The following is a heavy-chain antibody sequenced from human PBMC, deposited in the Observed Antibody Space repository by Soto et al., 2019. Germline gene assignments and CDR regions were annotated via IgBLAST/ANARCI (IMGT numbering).Heavy chain of an antibody. Sequence: SETVSLTCAVSGGSISSSNWWSCVRQPPGKGLEWIWEIYHSGSTNYNPSLKSRVTISVDKSKNQFSLKLSSVTAADTAVYYCERVGAIKIFGVEPRAPKEQTPYGTDVSGQGTTVTVSS. CDR1: GGSISSSNW. D-gene: IGHD3-3*01. V-gene: IGHV4-4*02. CDR2: IYHSGST. J-gene: IGHJ6*02. CDR3: ERVGAIKIFGVEPRAPKEQTPYGTDV.